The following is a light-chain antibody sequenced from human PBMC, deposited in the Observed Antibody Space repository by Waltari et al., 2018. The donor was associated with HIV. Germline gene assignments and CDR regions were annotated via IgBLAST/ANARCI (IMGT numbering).Light chain of an antibody. Sequence: QSVLTQPPSASGTPGQRVTISCSGSSSNIGANYVYWYQQLPGTAPKLLIYRNNQRPSGVPDRFSGSKSGTSASLAISGLRSEDEANYYCSSYTSSSTLLWVFGGGTKLTVL. CDR1: SSNIGANY. J-gene: IGLJ3*02. CDR3: SSYTSSSTLLWV. V-gene: IGLV1-47*01. CDR2: RNN.